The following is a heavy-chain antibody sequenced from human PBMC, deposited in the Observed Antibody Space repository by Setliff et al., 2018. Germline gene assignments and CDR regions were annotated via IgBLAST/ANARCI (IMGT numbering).Heavy chain of an antibody. CDR2: IIPLSDIT. D-gene: IGHD3-22*01. V-gene: IGHV1-69*10. J-gene: IGHJ6*03. CDR1: GGAFTSHG. Sequence: EASVKVSCKVSGGAFTSHGVSWVRQAPGQGLEWMGGIIPLSDITSYAQTLQGRVTITADKSTNTVNMELSSLRSEDTAVYYCVREGVDSRSSTDYRYYMDVWGKGTTVTVSS. CDR3: VREGVDSRSSTDYRYYMDV.